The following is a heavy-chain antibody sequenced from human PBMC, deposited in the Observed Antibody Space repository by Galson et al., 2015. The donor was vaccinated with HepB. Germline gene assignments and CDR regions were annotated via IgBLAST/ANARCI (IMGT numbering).Heavy chain of an antibody. Sequence: SLRLSCAASGFTFSSYGMHWVRQAPGKGLEWVAVISYDGSNKYYADSVKGRFTISRDNSRNTLYLQMNSLRAEDTAVYYCAKTGSSFYWGQGTLVTVSS. CDR1: GFTFSSYG. CDR2: ISYDGSNK. D-gene: IGHD6-13*01. CDR3: AKTGSSFY. J-gene: IGHJ4*02. V-gene: IGHV3-30*18.